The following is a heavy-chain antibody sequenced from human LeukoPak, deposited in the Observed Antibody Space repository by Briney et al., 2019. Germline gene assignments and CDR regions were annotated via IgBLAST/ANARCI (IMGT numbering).Heavy chain of an antibody. CDR2: VSGAGGST. V-gene: IGHV3-23*01. CDR3: AKDPGYCSGGSCYPYFDY. J-gene: IGHJ4*02. Sequence: GGSLRLSCAASGFTFSSYAMSWVRQAPGKGLEWVSAVSGAGGSTYYADSVKGRFTISRDNSKNTLYLQMNSLRAEDTAVYYCAKDPGYCSGGSCYPYFDYWGQGTLVTVSS. D-gene: IGHD2-15*01. CDR1: GFTFSSYA.